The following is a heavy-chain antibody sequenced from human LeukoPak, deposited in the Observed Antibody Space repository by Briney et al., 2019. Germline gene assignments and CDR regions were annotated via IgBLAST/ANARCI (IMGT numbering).Heavy chain of an antibody. CDR3: ARGSTIFGVAYYFDY. V-gene: IGHV3-30-3*01. Sequence: GGSLRLSCAASGFTFSSYAMSWVRQAPGKGLEWVAVISYDGSNKYYADSVKGRFTISRDNSKNTLYLQMNSLRAEDTAVYYCARGSTIFGVAYYFDYWGQGTLVTVSS. D-gene: IGHD3-3*01. J-gene: IGHJ4*02. CDR1: GFTFSSYA. CDR2: ISYDGSNK.